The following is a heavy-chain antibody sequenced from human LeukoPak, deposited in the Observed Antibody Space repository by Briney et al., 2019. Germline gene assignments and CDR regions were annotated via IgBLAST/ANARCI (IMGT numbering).Heavy chain of an antibody. D-gene: IGHD3-22*01. CDR3: ARDYYYDSSGFH. CDR1: GGTFSSYA. CDR2: IIPIFGTA. J-gene: IGHJ4*02. V-gene: IGHV1-69*05. Sequence: SVKVSCKASGGTFSSYAISWVRRAPGQGLEWMGRIIPIFGTANYAQKFQGRVTITTDESTSTTYMELSSLRSEDTAVYYCARDYYYDSSGFHWGQGTLVTVSS.